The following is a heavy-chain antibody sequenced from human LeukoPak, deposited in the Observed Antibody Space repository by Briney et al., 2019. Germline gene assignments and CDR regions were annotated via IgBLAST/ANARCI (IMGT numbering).Heavy chain of an antibody. CDR3: TKDFLIDPL. Sequence: GGSLRLSCAASGFTVSSKYMTWVRQAPGKGLEWVSLIYSAGSTYYADSVKGRFIISRDNAKDSLYLQMDSLRAEDTALYYCTKDFLIDPLWGQGTLVTVSS. CDR2: IYSAGST. D-gene: IGHD2/OR15-2a*01. J-gene: IGHJ4*02. V-gene: IGHV3-53*01. CDR1: GFTVSSKY.